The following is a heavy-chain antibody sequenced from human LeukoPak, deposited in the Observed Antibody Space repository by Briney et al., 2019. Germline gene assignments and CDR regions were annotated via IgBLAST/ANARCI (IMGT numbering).Heavy chain of an antibody. Sequence: GGSLRLPCAASGFTFSTNWMHWVRQAPGKGLVWVSRIKGDGSITNYADSVKGRFTISRDNAKNTLYLQMNSLRAEDTAVYYCARENWYLDYWGQGTLVTVSS. CDR1: GFTFSTNW. CDR3: ARENWYLDY. V-gene: IGHV3-74*01. CDR2: IKGDGSIT. J-gene: IGHJ4*02. D-gene: IGHD1-1*01.